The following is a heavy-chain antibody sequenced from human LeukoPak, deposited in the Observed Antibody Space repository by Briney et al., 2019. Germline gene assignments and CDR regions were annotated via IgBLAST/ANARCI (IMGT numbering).Heavy chain of an antibody. V-gene: IGHV4-59*01. CDR1: GGSISSNY. D-gene: IGHD6-19*01. J-gene: IGHJ4*02. Sequence: SETLSLTCTVSGGSISSNYWSWIRQPPGKGLEWIGYIYDSGSTNYNPSLKSRATISEDMSKNQFSLKVRSVPAADTAVYYCARCTGGWSYFDHGGQGILVTVSS. CDR3: ARCTGGWSYFDH. CDR2: IYDSGST.